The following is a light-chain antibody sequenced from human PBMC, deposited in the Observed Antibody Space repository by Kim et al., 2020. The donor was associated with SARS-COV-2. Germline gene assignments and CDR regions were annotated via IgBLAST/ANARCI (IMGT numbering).Light chain of an antibody. CDR2: GAS. CDR1: QSARSN. CDR3: QQYTNWPPEYT. J-gene: IGKJ2*01. Sequence: EIVMTQSPATLSVSPGERATLSCRASQSARSNLAWYQQKPSQAPRLLIYGASTRATGIPARFSGSGSGTEFTLTISSLQSEDFAVYYCQQYTNWPPEYTFGQGTKLEIK. V-gene: IGKV3-15*01.